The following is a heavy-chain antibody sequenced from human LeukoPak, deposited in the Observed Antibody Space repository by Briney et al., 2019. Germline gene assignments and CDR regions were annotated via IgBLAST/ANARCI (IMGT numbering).Heavy chain of an antibody. CDR2: MNPNSGNT. Sequence: GASVKVSCKASGYTFTNYDINWVRQAAGQGLEWMGWMNPNSGNTGYAQKFQGRVTMTRDTSISTAYMELGSLRSEDTAVYYCAKQGNYVSSGSYYGNWFDFWGQGNLVTVSS. D-gene: IGHD3-10*01. V-gene: IGHV1-8*01. CDR1: GYTFTNYD. CDR3: AKQGNYVSSGSYYGNWFDF. J-gene: IGHJ5*01.